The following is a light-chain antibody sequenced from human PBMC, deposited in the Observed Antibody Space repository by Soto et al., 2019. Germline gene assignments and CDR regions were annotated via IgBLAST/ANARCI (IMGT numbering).Light chain of an antibody. V-gene: IGKV3-15*01. J-gene: IGKJ1*01. CDR3: LQDRSHFWT. CDR1: QSVSSN. Sequence: EIVMTQSPATLSVSPGERATLSCRASQSVSSNLAWYQQKPGQAPRLLIYGASTRATGIPARFSGSGSGTEFILTISRLEPEDFAMYYCLQDRSHFWTFGQGTKVDIK. CDR2: GAS.